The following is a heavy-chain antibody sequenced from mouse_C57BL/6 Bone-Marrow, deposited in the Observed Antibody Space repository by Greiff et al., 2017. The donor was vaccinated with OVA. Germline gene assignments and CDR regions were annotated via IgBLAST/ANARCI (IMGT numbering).Heavy chain of an antibody. Sequence: VQLQQSGAELVKPGASVKLSCTASGFNIKDYYMHWVKQRTEQGLEWIGRIDPEDGETKYAPKFQGKATITADTSSNTAYLQLSSLTSEDTAVYCGTRRAKATLIFDYWGQGTTLTVSS. CDR2: IDPEDGET. CDR3: TRRAKATLIFDY. J-gene: IGHJ2*01. D-gene: IGHD3-2*02. V-gene: IGHV14-2*01. CDR1: GFNIKDYY.